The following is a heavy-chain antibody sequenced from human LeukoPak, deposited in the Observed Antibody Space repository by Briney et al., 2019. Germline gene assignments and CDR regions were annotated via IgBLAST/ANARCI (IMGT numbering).Heavy chain of an antibody. V-gene: IGHV3-33*01. Sequence: GGSLRLSCAASGLAFNTYAMHWVRQAPGKGLEWVTLIWHDGSHKLYIDSVRGRFTIFRGNSKNTVYLQLNSMRAEEKAVYYCAREIFGSGSYPDFWGQGTLVTVSS. J-gene: IGHJ4*02. CDR3: AREIFGSGSYPDF. CDR2: IWHDGSHK. D-gene: IGHD3-10*01. CDR1: GLAFNTYA.